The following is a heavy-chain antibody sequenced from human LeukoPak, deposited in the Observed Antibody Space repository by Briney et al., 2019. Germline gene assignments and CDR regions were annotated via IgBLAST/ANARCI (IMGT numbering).Heavy chain of an antibody. CDR2: IYHSGRT. CDR1: GGSISSGGYS. Sequence: SETLSLTCAVSGGSISSGGYSWSWIRQPPGKGLEWIGYIYHSGRTYYNPSLKSLVTISVDRTKNQFSLKLSSVTAADTAVYYCARGSGAPSPSFDYWGQGTLVTVSS. CDR3: ARGSGAPSPSFDY. V-gene: IGHV4-30-2*01. J-gene: IGHJ4*02.